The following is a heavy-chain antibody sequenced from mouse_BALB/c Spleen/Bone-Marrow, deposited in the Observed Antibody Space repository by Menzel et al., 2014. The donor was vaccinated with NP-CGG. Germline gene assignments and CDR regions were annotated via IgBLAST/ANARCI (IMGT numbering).Heavy chain of an antibody. CDR1: GFNIKDTY. CDR3: ARKDGYSSGRFDV. J-gene: IGHJ1*01. V-gene: IGHV14-3*02. Sequence: VHVKQPGAELVKPGASVKLSCTASGFNIKDTYMHWVKQRPEQGLEWIGRIDPANGNTKYDPKFQGKATITADTSSNTAYLQLSSLTSEDTAVYYCARKDGYSSGRFDVWGAGTTVTVSS. CDR2: IDPANGNT. D-gene: IGHD2-3*01.